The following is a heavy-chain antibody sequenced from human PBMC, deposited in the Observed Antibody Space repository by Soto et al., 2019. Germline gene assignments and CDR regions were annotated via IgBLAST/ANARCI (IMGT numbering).Heavy chain of an antibody. J-gene: IGHJ5*02. Sequence: SETLSLTCTVSGDSVSNYYWNWIRQPPGKGLEWIGNIYHSGNTNYNPSLKGRVTISVDTSKNQFSLKLSSVTAADAAVYYCARGPYYCSSTTCSYNWFDPWGRGTLVTVSS. D-gene: IGHD2-2*01. CDR2: IYHSGNT. CDR3: ARGPYYCSSTTCSYNWFDP. V-gene: IGHV4-59*02. CDR1: GDSVSNYY.